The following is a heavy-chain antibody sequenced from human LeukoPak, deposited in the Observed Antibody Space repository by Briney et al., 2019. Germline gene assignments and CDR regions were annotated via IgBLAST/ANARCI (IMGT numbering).Heavy chain of an antibody. Sequence: PSQTLSLTCTVSGGSISSGDYYWSWIRQPPGKGLEWIGSIYYSGSTYYNPSLKSRVTISVDTSKNQFSLKLSSVTAADTAVYYCARHTRHRRAFDIWGQGTMVTVSS. V-gene: IGHV4-39*01. CDR2: IYYSGST. CDR3: ARHTRHRRAFDI. J-gene: IGHJ3*02. CDR1: GGSISSGDYY. D-gene: IGHD1-1*01.